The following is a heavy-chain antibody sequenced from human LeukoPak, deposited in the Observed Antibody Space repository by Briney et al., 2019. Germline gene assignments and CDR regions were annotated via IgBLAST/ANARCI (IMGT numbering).Heavy chain of an antibody. CDR2: IYYSGTT. CDR1: AGSISSSNYY. CDR3: ATYNSITGWFDP. J-gene: IGHJ5*02. V-gene: IGHV4-39*01. D-gene: IGHD7-27*01. Sequence: PSETLSLTCSVCAGSISSSNYYWGWIRPPPGKGLEWIGTIYYSGTTYYSPSLESRVTILIDTSKNQFSLKLNSVTATDTAVYYCATYNSITGWFDPWGQGILVTVSS.